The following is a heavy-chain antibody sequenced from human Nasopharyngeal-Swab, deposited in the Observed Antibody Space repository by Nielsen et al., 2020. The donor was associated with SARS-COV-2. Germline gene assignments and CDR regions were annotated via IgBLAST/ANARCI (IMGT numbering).Heavy chain of an antibody. CDR3: ARLLVLMVYALPGAIDY. V-gene: IGHV4-39*01. CDR2: IYYSGST. D-gene: IGHD2-8*01. J-gene: IGHJ4*02. CDR1: SGSISSSSYY. Sequence: SETLSLTCTVSSGSISSSSYYWGWIRQPPGKGLEWIGSIYYSGSTYYNPSLKSRVTISADTSKNQFSLKLNSVTAADTAVYYCARLLVLMVYALPGAIDYWGQGTLVTVSS.